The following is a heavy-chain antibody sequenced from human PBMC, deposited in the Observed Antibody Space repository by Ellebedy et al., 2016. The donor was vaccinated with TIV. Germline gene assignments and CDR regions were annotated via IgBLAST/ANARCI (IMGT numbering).Heavy chain of an antibody. J-gene: IGHJ6*02. V-gene: IGHV1-8*01. D-gene: IGHD6-13*01. CDR3: ARVRIEADGRTPTRFYYYGLDV. CDR2: MNPNSGNT. CDR1: GYTFTTYD. Sequence: AASVKVSCKASGYTFTTYDINWVRQATGQGLEWMGWMNPNSGNTGYAQKFQGRVTMTRNTSIRTAYMELSSLRSEDTAVYYCARVRIEADGRTPTRFYYYGLDVWGQGTTVTVSS.